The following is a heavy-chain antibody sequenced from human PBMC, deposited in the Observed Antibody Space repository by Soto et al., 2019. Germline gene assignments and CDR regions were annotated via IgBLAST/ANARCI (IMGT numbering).Heavy chain of an antibody. CDR2: ISWNSGSI. Sequence: GGSLRLSCAASGFTFDDYAMHWVRQAPGKGLEWVSGISWNSGSIGYADSVKGRFTISRDNAKNSLYLQMNSLRAEDTALYYCAKDNFARVRGANFDYWGKGTLVTVSS. D-gene: IGHD3-10*01. CDR1: GFTFDDYA. CDR3: AKDNFARVRGANFDY. J-gene: IGHJ4*02. V-gene: IGHV3-9*01.